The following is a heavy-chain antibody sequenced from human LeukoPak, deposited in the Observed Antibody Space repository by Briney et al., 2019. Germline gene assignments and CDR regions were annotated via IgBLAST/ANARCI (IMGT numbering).Heavy chain of an antibody. CDR1: SQSFSGYY. V-gene: IGHV4-34*01. CDR3: ARTHTVTTSCLDY. D-gene: IGHD4-17*01. CDR2: INHSGST. Sequence: PSETLSLTCALYSQSFSGYYWSWIRQPPGKGLEWIGEINHSGSTNYNPSLKSRVTISVATYKNQFSLKVGSMAVDDTAVYYCARTHTVTTSCLDYWGQGTLVTVSS. J-gene: IGHJ4*02.